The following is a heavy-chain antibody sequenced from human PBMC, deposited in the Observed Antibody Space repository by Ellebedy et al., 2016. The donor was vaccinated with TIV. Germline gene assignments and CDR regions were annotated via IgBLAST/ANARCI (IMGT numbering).Heavy chain of an antibody. V-gene: IGHV3-23*01. CDR2: ISGSGGNT. CDR3: AKEGIAGAGTGWFYYYGMDV. J-gene: IGHJ6*02. D-gene: IGHD6-13*01. CDR1: GLTFSSHA. Sequence: PGGSLRLSCAASGLTFSSHAMSWVRQAPGKGLEWVSSISGSGGNTYYADSVKGRFTISRDNSKDTLYLQVNSLRAEDTAVYYCAKEGIAGAGTGWFYYYGMDVWGQGTTVTVSS.